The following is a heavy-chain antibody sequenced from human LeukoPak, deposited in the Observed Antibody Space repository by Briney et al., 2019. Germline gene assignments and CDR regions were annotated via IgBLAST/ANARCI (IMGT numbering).Heavy chain of an antibody. CDR3: ARRGSSWNGDAFDI. CDR2: IYLGDSDT. V-gene: IGHV5-51*01. J-gene: IGHJ3*02. CDR1: GYSFNSYW. D-gene: IGHD6-13*01. Sequence: GESLKISCKGSGYSFNSYWIGWVRQMPGKGLEWMGIIYLGDSDTRYSPSFQGQVTISVDKSISTAYLQWSSLKASDTAMCYCARRGSSWNGDAFDIWGQGTMVTVSS.